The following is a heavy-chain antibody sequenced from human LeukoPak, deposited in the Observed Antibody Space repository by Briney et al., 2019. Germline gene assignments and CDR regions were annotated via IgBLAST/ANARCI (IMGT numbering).Heavy chain of an antibody. CDR2: ISGYNGNT. CDR1: GYTFSSYG. CDR3: ARERSDYYDTSGSSH. D-gene: IGHD3-22*01. V-gene: IGHV1-18*01. J-gene: IGHJ4*02. Sequence: ASVKASCKATGYTFSSYGIDWVRQAPGQGLEWMGWISGYNGNTEYAQKFQGRVTMTTDTSTRTAYMELRSLRSDDTAVYFCARERSDYYDTSGSSHWGQGTLVTVSS.